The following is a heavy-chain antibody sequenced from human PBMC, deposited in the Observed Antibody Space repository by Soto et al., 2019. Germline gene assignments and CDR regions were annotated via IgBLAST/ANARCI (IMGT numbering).Heavy chain of an antibody. CDR2: IYYSGST. CDR1: GGSISSGGYY. D-gene: IGHD3-3*01. J-gene: IGHJ3*02. Sequence: SETLSLTCTVSGGSISSGGYYWSWIRQHPGKGLEWIGYIYYSGSTYYNPSLKSRVTISVDTSKNQFSLKLSSVTAADTAVYYCARVSTWILEWLFRADAFDIWGQGTMVTVSS. CDR3: ARVSTWILEWLFRADAFDI. V-gene: IGHV4-31*03.